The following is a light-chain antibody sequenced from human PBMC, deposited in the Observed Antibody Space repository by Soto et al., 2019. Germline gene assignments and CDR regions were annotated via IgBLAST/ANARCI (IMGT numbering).Light chain of an antibody. Sequence: EIVWTQSPVTLSFPTGERATLACSASQRSSSNFLAWFQQKPGVPPRLLIYGASTRASGVPDRFSGGGSGTYFVRIISRLEPEDFAVYYCQEDGHAPFTVGQGTKLQIK. CDR3: QEDGHAPFT. J-gene: IGKJ2*01. CDR2: GAS. CDR1: QRSSSNF. V-gene: IGKV3-20*01.